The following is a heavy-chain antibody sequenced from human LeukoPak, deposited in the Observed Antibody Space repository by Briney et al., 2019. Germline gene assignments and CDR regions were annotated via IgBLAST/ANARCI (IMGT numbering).Heavy chain of an antibody. D-gene: IGHD6-25*01. CDR1: GGSISIISSSTYY. CDR3: ARQLPTAAADTRGYFDY. J-gene: IGHJ4*02. V-gene: IGHV4-39*01. CDR2: LYYGENS. Sequence: SETLSLTCTVSGGSISIISSSTYYWGWIRQAPGKGLEWIGSLYYGENSHYNPSLKSRAALSVDTSNNQFSLKLTSVTAADAAVYFCARQLPTAAADTRGYFDYWGQGTVVTVSS.